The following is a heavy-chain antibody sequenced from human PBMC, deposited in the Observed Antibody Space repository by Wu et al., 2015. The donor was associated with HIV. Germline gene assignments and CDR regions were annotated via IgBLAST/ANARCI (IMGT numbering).Heavy chain of an antibody. D-gene: IGHD1-1*01. V-gene: IGHV1-46*01. Sequence: QVQLVQSGAEVKKPGASVTVSCKASGYTFINSYIHWVRQAPGQGLEWMGIINPSGGSTDYAQRFQGRVTMTRDTSTSTVYMKLSRLTSEDTAVYYCARDGGIDWDDSGSEFWGQGTLVTVSS. CDR2: INPSGGST. J-gene: IGHJ4*02. CDR1: GYTFINSY. CDR3: ARDGGIDWDDSGSEF.